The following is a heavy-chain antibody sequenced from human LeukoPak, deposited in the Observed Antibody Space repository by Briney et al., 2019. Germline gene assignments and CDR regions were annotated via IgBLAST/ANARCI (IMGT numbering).Heavy chain of an antibody. CDR1: GFTFSSYS. V-gene: IGHV3-21*01. J-gene: IGHJ6*02. Sequence: GGSLRLSCAASGFTFSSYSMNWVRQAPGKGLEWVSSISSSSSYIYYADSVKDRFTISRDNAKNSLYLQMNSLRAEDTAVYYCARDADSSSWSMYYYYGMDVWGQGTTVTVSS. D-gene: IGHD6-13*01. CDR3: ARDADSSSWSMYYYYGMDV. CDR2: ISSSSSYI.